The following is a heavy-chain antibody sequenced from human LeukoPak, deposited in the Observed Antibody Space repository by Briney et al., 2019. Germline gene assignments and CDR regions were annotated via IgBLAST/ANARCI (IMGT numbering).Heavy chain of an antibody. D-gene: IGHD3-10*01. CDR1: GGTFSSYA. V-gene: IGHV1-69*06. J-gene: IGHJ4*02. CDR3: ARDWDYYGSGSYKY. CDR2: IIPIFGTA. Sequence: SVKVSCKASGGTFSSYAISWVRQAPGQGLEWMGGIIPIFGTANYAQKFQGRVTITADKSTSTAYMELSSLRSEDTAVYYCARDWDYYGSGSYKYWGQGTLVTVSS.